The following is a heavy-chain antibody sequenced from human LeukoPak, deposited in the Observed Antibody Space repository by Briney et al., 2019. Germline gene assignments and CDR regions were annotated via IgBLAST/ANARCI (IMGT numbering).Heavy chain of an antibody. CDR3: ASWFRYCSGGSCYNGMDV. V-gene: IGHV1-69*04. CDR1: GGTFSSYA. D-gene: IGHD2-15*01. Sequence: SVKVSCKASGGTFSSYAISWVRQAPGQGLEWMGRIIPIFGVANYAQKFQGRVTITADKSTSTAYMELSSLRSEDTAVYYCASWFRYCSGGSCYNGMDVWGQGTTVTVSS. CDR2: IIPIFGVA. J-gene: IGHJ6*02.